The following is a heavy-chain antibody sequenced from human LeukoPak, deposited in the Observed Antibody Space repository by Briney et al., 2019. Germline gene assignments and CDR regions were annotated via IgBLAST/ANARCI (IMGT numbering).Heavy chain of an antibody. Sequence: PGGSLRLSCAASGFTFSSYGMHWVRQAPGKGLEWVAVIWYDGSNKYYADSVKGRFTISRDNSKNTLYLQMNSLRAEDTAVYYCAREGYCSSTSCYKGYYYYMDVWGKGTTVTVSS. J-gene: IGHJ6*03. CDR3: AREGYCSSTSCYKGYYYYMDV. D-gene: IGHD2-2*02. CDR2: IWYDGSNK. V-gene: IGHV3-33*01. CDR1: GFTFSSYG.